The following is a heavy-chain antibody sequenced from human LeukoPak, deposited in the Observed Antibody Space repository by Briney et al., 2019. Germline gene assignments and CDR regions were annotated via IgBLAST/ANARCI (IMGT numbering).Heavy chain of an antibody. D-gene: IGHD4-11*01. CDR2: INHSGST. J-gene: IGHJ5*02. CDR1: GGSFSGYY. Sequence: PSETLSLTCVVYGGSFSGYYWIWIRQPPGKALEWIGEINHSGSTNYNPSLKSRVTISVGTSKNQFSLKLSSVTAADTAVYYCARAIRNFWFDPWGQGTLVTVSS. CDR3: ARAIRNFWFDP. V-gene: IGHV4-34*01.